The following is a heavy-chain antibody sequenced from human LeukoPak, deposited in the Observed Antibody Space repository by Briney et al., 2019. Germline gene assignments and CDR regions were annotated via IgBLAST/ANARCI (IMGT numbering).Heavy chain of an antibody. Sequence: SETLSLTCTVSGYSISSGYYWGWIRQPPGKGLEWIGSIYHSGSTYYNPSLKSRVTISVDTSKNQFSLKLSSVTAADTAVYYCARGVNYYDSSGYYHTTYYFDYWGQGTLVTVSS. J-gene: IGHJ4*02. V-gene: IGHV4-38-2*02. D-gene: IGHD3-22*01. CDR3: ARGVNYYDSSGYYHTTYYFDY. CDR1: GYSISSGYY. CDR2: IYHSGST.